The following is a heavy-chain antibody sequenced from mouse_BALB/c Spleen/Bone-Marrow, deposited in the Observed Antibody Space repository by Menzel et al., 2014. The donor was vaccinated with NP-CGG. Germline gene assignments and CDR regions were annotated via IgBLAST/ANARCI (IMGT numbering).Heavy chain of an antibody. J-gene: IGHJ1*01. Sequence: EVQGVESGGGLVQPGGSRKLSCAASGFTFSGFGMHWVRQAPEKGLEWVAYISRGSSTIYYADTVKGRFTISRDNPKNTLFLQVTSLRSEDTAIYYCARSGITTGSYWFFDIWGPGTPVSVSS. V-gene: IGHV5-17*02. CDR2: ISRGSSTI. CDR3: ARSGITTGSYWFFDI. D-gene: IGHD1-1*01. CDR1: GFTFSGFG.